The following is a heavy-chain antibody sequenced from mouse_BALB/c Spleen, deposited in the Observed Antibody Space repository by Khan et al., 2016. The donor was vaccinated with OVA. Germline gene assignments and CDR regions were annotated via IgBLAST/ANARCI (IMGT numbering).Heavy chain of an antibody. J-gene: IGHJ4*01. V-gene: IGHV3-1*02. CDR3: TRNYEYGAYAMDY. CDR1: GYSITSGYT. D-gene: IGHD2-4*01. Sequence: VQLKESGPDLVKPSQSLSLTCTVTGYSITSGYTWHWIRQFPGHKLEWMGYIYNSGSTNYNPSLKSRITITRDKSNNTFFLQLSSVTTEDTATYYCTRNYEYGAYAMDYWGQGTSVTVSS. CDR2: IYNSGST.